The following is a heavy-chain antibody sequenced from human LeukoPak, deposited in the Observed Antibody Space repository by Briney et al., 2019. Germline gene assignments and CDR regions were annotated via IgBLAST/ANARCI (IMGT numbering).Heavy chain of an antibody. CDR3: AKLNYGDYGSDY. J-gene: IGHJ4*02. CDR2: IYHSGST. D-gene: IGHD4-17*01. Sequence: PSETLSLTCAVSGGSIYSSNWWSWVRQPPGQGLEWIGEIYHSGSTNYNPSLKSRVIISVDKSKNQFSLKLSSVTAADTAVYYCAKLNYGDYGSDYWGQGTLVTVSS. V-gene: IGHV4-4*02. CDR1: GGSIYSSNW.